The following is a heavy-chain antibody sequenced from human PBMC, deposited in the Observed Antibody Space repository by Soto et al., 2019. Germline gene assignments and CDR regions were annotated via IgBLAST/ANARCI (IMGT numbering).Heavy chain of an antibody. CDR3: ARDSVVVAAAYYYYGMDV. J-gene: IGHJ6*02. CDR2: TYYRSKWYN. D-gene: IGHD2-15*01. CDR1: GDSVSSNSAA. Sequence: SQTLSLTCAISGDSVSSNSAAWNWIRQSPSRGLEWLGRTYYRSKWYNDYAVSVKSRITINPDTSKNQFSLQLNSVTPEDTAVYYCARDSVVVAAAYYYYGMDVPGQGTTVTVSS. V-gene: IGHV6-1*01.